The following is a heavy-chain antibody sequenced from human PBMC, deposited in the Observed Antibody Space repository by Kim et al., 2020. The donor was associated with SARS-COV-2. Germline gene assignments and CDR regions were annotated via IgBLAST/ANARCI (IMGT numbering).Heavy chain of an antibody. CDR1: GYTLTELS. CDR2: FDPEDGET. D-gene: IGHD3-3*01. CDR3: ATSPGDWCGYSANWFYP. J-gene: IGHJ5*02. Sequence: ASVKVSCKVSGYTLTELSMHWVRQAPGKGLEWMGGFDPEDGETIYAQKFQGRVTMTEDTSIDTAYMELSSLRSEDTAVYYCATSPGDWCGYSANWFYPWGQGTLVTVSS. V-gene: IGHV1-24*01.